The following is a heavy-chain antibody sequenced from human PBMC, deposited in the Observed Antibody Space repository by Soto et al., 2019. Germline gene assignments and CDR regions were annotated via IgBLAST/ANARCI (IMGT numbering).Heavy chain of an antibody. CDR1: GFSFSNYA. Sequence: DVQLLESGGGLVQPGGSLRLSCTASGFSFSNYAMTWVRQAPGKGLEWVSTVSGSTSSSIYYADSVNGRFTISRDNSKNTLYLKMSMLRAEETAVYYCAKDLTGGRPRDALDIWGQGTMVTVSS. CDR2: VSGSTSSSI. V-gene: IGHV3-23*01. D-gene: IGHD7-27*01. CDR3: AKDLTGGRPRDALDI. J-gene: IGHJ3*02.